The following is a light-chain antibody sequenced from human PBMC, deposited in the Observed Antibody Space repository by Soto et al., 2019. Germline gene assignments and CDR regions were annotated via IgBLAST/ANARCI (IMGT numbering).Light chain of an antibody. Sequence: EIVLTQSPGALSMSPGDRGTLSCRASQTVSNTYLAWYQQKPGQAPSLLIYAASSRATGIPDRFSGSGSGTDFTLTISRLEPEDFAVYYGQQYHTSPPRYTFGQGTRLEIK. J-gene: IGKJ2*01. V-gene: IGKV3-20*01. CDR1: QTVSNTY. CDR2: AAS. CDR3: QQYHTSPPRYT.